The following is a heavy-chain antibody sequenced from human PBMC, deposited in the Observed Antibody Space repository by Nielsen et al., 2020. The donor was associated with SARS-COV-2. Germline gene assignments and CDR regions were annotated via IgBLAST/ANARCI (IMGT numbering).Heavy chain of an antibody. D-gene: IGHD3-3*01. CDR2: ISYDGSKK. CDR3: ARPRRPYYDFWSGTHFDY. Sequence: WIRQPPGKGLEWVAVISYDGSKKYYADSVKGRFTISRDNAKNSLYLQMNSLRAEDTAVYYCARPRRPYYDFWSGTHFDYWGQGTLVTVSS. V-gene: IGHV3-33*05. J-gene: IGHJ4*02.